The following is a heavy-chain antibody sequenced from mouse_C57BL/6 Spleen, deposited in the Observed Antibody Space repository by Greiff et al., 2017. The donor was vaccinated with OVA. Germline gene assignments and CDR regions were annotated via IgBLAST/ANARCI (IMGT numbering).Heavy chain of an antibody. CDR2: IDPSDGYT. CDR3: ARLYWPFAD. D-gene: IGHD2-1*01. V-gene: IGHV1-50*01. CDR1: GYTFTSYW. J-gene: IGHJ3*01. Sequence: QVQLQQPGAELVKPGASVKLSCKASGYTFTSYWMQWVKQRPGQGLEWIGEIDPSDGYTNYNQQFKGKATLTTDTSSSTAYMPLSSPTSADSAVYYCARLYWPFADWGQGTLVTVSA.